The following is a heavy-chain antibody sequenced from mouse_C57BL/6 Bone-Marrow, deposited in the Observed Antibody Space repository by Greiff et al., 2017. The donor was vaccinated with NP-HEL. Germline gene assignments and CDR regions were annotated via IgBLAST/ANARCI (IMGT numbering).Heavy chain of an antibody. V-gene: IGHV3-6*01. J-gene: IGHJ3*01. CDR1: GYSITSGYY. CDR3: ARVSLRAY. CDR2: ISYDGSN. D-gene: IGHD6-5*01. Sequence: EVKLMESGPGLVKPSQSLSLTCSVTGYSITSGYYWNWIRQFPGNKLEWMGYISYDGSNNYNPSLKNRISITRDTSKNQFFLKLNSVTTEDTATYYCARVSLRAYWGQGTLVTVSA.